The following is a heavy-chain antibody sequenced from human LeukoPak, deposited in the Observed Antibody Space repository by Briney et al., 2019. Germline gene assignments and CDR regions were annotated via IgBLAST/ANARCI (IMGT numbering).Heavy chain of an antibody. CDR2: IYYSGST. Sequence: SETLSLTCTVSGGSISSSSYYGCWIRQPPGKGLEWIGRIYYSGSTYYNPSLKSRVTISVDTSKNQFSLKLSSVTAADTAVYYCARESDRYCSSTSCPNWYDPWGQGTLVTVSS. D-gene: IGHD2-2*01. CDR1: GGSISSSSYY. CDR3: ARESDRYCSSTSCPNWYDP. V-gene: IGHV4-39*07. J-gene: IGHJ5*02.